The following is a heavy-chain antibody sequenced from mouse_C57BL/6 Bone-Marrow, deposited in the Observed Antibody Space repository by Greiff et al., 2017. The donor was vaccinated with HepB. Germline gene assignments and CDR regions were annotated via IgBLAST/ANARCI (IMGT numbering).Heavy chain of an antibody. CDR1: GYTFTDYY. CDR3: ARAAQARALMDY. Sequence: EVQLQQSGPVLVKPGASVKMSCKASGYTFTDYYMNWVKQSHGKSLEWIGVINPYNGGTSYNQKFKGKATLTVDKSSSTAYMELNSLTSEDSAVYYCARAAQARALMDYWGQGTSVTVSS. V-gene: IGHV1-19*01. D-gene: IGHD3-2*02. J-gene: IGHJ4*01. CDR2: INPYNGGT.